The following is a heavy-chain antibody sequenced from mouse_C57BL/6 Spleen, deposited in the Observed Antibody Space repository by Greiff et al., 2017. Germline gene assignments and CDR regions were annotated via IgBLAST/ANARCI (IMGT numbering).Heavy chain of an antibody. Sequence: QVQLQQPGAELVKPGASVKLSCQASGYTFTSYWMHLVKQRPGQGLEWIGMIHPNSGSTNYNEKFKSKATLTVDKSSSTAYMQLSSLTSEDSAVYYCARGGYYYGSSYWYFDVWGTGNTGTVSS. CDR2: IHPNSGST. CDR1: GYTFTSYW. D-gene: IGHD1-1*01. J-gene: IGHJ1*03. CDR3: ARGGYYYGSSYWYFDV. V-gene: IGHV1-64*01.